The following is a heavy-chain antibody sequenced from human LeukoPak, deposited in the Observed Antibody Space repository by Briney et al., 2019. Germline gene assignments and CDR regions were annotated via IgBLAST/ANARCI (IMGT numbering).Heavy chain of an antibody. V-gene: IGHV3-48*04. Sequence: GGSLRLSCAASGFTFSSYSMNWVRQAPGKGLEWVSYISSSSTIYYADSVKGRFTISRDNAKNSLYLQMNSLRAEDTAVYYCARAHQPAAAAGMFYYYYYMDVWGKGTTVTVSS. CDR2: ISSSSTI. D-gene: IGHD6-13*01. CDR3: ARAHQPAAAAGMFYYYYYMDV. CDR1: GFTFSSYS. J-gene: IGHJ6*03.